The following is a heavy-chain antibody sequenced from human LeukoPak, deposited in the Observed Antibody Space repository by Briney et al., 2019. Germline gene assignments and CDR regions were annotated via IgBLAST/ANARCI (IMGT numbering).Heavy chain of an antibody. CDR1: GFTFSDYY. V-gene: IGHV3-11*03. D-gene: IGHD3-22*01. CDR3: ARFYDSSGTFDY. Sequence: GGSLRLSCAAPGFTFSDYYMSWIRQAPGKGLEWVSYISSSSSYTNYAASVKGRFTISRDNAKNSQYLQMNSLRAEDTAVYYCARFYDSSGTFDYWGQGTLVTVSS. CDR2: ISSSSSYT. J-gene: IGHJ4*02.